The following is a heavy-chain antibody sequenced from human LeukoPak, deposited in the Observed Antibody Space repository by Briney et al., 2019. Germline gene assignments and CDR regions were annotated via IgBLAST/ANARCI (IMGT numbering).Heavy chain of an antibody. CDR1: GFTFSSYE. D-gene: IGHD6-19*01. V-gene: IGHV3-48*03. CDR2: ISSSGSTI. J-gene: IGHJ3*02. CDR3: ARDGAEVAGPFDAFDI. Sequence: GGSLRLSCAASGFTFSSYEMNWVRQAPGKGLEWVSYISSSGSTIYYADSVKGRFTISRDNAKNSLYLQMNSLRAEDTAVYYCARDGAEVAGPFDAFDIWGQGTMVTVSS.